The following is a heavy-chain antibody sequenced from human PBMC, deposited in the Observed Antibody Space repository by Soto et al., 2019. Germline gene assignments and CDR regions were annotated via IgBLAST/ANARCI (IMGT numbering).Heavy chain of an antibody. CDR1: GYTFTSYA. D-gene: IGHD3-3*01. Sequence: QVQLVQSGAEEKKPGASVKVSCKASGYTFTSYAMHWVRQAPGQRLEWMGWINAGNGNTKYSQKFQGRVTITRDTSASTAYMELSSLRSEDTAVYYCARLRITILGVARYGMDVWGQGTTVTVSS. J-gene: IGHJ6*02. CDR2: INAGNGNT. V-gene: IGHV1-3*05. CDR3: ARLRITILGVARYGMDV.